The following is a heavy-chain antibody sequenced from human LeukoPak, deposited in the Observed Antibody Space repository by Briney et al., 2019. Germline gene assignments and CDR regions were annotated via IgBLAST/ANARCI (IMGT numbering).Heavy chain of an antibody. D-gene: IGHD4-17*01. V-gene: IGHV3-7*03. CDR1: GLTFSSYW. CDR3: ARSITVTTF. Sequence: PGGSLRPSCAASGLTFSSYWMSWVRQAPGKGLEWVANIKQDGSEKYYVDSVKGRFTISRDNAKNSLYLQMNSLRAEDTAVYYCARSITVTTFWGQGTLVTVSS. J-gene: IGHJ4*02. CDR2: IKQDGSEK.